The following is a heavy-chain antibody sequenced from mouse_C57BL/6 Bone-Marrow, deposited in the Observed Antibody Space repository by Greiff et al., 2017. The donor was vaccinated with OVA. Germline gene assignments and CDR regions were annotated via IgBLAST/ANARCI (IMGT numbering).Heavy chain of an antibody. CDR2: IDPETGGT. CDR1: GYTFTDYE. J-gene: IGHJ2*01. D-gene: IGHD4-1*01. V-gene: IGHV1-15*01. Sequence: VQLQQSGAELVRPGASVTLSCKASGYTFTDYEMHWVKQTPVHGLEWIGAIDPETGGTAYNQKFKGKAILTADKSSSTACMELRSLTSEDSAVYYCTRRNWGYFDYWGQGTTLTVSS. CDR3: TRRNWGYFDY.